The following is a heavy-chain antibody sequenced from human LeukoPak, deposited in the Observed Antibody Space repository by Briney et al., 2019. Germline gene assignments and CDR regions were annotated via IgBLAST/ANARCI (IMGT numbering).Heavy chain of an antibody. Sequence: PSETLSLTCTVSGGSISSSSYYWGWIRQPPGKGLEWVGSIYYSGSAYYNPSLKSRVTISVDTSENQFSLKLNSVTAADTAVYYCARGPRWLQVYFNFWGQGTLVTVSS. V-gene: IGHV4-39*07. CDR1: GGSISSSSYY. D-gene: IGHD5-24*01. CDR3: ARGPRWLQVYFNF. J-gene: IGHJ4*02. CDR2: IYYSGSA.